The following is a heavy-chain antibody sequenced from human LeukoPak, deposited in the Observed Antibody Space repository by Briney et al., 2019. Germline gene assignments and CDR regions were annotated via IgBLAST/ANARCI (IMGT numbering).Heavy chain of an antibody. J-gene: IGHJ4*02. CDR2: ISYDGSNK. V-gene: IGHV3-30*18. Sequence: GGSLRLSCAASGFTFSSCGMHWVRQAPGKGLEWVAVISYDGSNKYYADSVKGRFTISRDNSKNTLYLQMNSLRAEDTAVYYCAKGRGDYWGQGTLVTVSS. CDR1: GFTFSSCG. CDR3: AKGRGDY.